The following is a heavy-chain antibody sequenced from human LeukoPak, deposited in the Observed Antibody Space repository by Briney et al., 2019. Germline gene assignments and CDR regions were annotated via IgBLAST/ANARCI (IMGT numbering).Heavy chain of an antibody. CDR2: INHSGST. J-gene: IGHJ4*02. V-gene: IGHV4-38-2*02. Sequence: SETLSLTCTVSDYSISSGYYWGWIRQPPGKGLEWIGEINHSGSTNYNPSLKSRVTISVDTSKNQFSLKLSSVTAADTAVYYCASGTRWYFDYWGQGTLVTVSS. CDR3: ASGTRWYFDY. D-gene: IGHD1-14*01. CDR1: DYSISSGYY.